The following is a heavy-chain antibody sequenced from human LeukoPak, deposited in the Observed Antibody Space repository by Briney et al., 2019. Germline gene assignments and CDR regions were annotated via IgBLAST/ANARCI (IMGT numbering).Heavy chain of an antibody. J-gene: IGHJ5*02. CDR3: AKDSGGGRYNWFAP. D-gene: IGHD2-8*02. V-gene: IGHV3-33*06. Sequence: GGSLRLSCAASGFTFSSYGMHWVRQAPGRGLEWVAVIWYGGSNKYYADSVKGRFTISRDNSKNTLYLQMNSLRAEDTAVYYCAKDSGGGRYNWFAPWGQGTLVTVSS. CDR2: IWYGGSNK. CDR1: GFTFSSYG.